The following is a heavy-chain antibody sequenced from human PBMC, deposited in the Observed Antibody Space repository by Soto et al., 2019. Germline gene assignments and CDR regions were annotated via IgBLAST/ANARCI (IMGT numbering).Heavy chain of an antibody. CDR2: ISGSGGST. CDR3: ATFFYYYYYMDV. Sequence: GGSLRLSCAASGFTFSSYAMSWVRQAPGKGLEWVSAISGSGGSTYYADSVKGRFTISRDNSKNTLYLQMNSLRAEDTAVYYCATFFYYYYYMDVWGKGTTVTVSS. J-gene: IGHJ6*03. CDR1: GFTFSSYA. V-gene: IGHV3-23*01.